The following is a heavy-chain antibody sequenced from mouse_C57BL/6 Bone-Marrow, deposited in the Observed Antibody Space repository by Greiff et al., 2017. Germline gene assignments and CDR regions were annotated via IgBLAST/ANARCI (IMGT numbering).Heavy chain of an antibody. CDR3: ARRLRHLRKYYFDY. J-gene: IGHJ2*01. CDR1: GYTFTSYW. D-gene: IGHD3-2*02. Sequence: QVQLQQPGAELVKPGASVKLSCKASGYTFTSYWMHWVKQRPGQGLEWIGMIHPNSGSTNYNEKFKSKATLTVDKSSSTAYMQLSSLTSEDSAVYYCARRLRHLRKYYFDYWGQGTTLTVSS. CDR2: IHPNSGST. V-gene: IGHV1-64*01.